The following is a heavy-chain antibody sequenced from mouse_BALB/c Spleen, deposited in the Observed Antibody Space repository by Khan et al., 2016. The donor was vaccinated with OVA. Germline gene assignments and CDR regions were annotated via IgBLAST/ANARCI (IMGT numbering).Heavy chain of an antibody. Sequence: EVELVESGGGLVKPGGSLKLSCAASGFTFSSFAMSWVRQTPEKRLEWVATISSAGTYTYYPDSLKGRFTISSDNAKNTLYLQRNSLRSEDTAMYYCANGNYGWFAYWGQGTLVTVSA. CDR2: ISSAGTYT. V-gene: IGHV5-9-1*01. CDR3: ANGNYGWFAY. J-gene: IGHJ3*01. D-gene: IGHD2-1*01. CDR1: GFTFSSFA.